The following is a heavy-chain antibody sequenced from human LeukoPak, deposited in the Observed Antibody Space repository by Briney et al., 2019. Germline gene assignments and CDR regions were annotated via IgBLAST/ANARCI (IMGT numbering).Heavy chain of an antibody. J-gene: IGHJ2*01. Sequence: SETLSLTCAVYGGSFSGYYWSWIRQPPGKGREWIGEINHSGSTNYNPSLKSRVTISVDTSKNQFSLKLISVTAADTAVYYCARIAVAGQHWYFDVWGRGTLVTVCS. CDR2: INHSGST. V-gene: IGHV4-34*01. D-gene: IGHD6-19*01. CDR3: ARIAVAGQHWYFDV. CDR1: GGSFSGYY.